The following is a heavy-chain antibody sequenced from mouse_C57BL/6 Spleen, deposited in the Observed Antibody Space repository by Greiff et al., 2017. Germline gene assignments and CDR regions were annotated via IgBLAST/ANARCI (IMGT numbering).Heavy chain of an antibody. Sequence: EVKLVESGPGLVKPSQSLSLTCSVTGYSITSGYYWNWIRQFPGNKLEWMGYISYDGSNNYNPSLKNRISITRDTSKNQFFLKLNSVTTEDTATYYCARDDYDVFDYWGQGTTLTVSS. CDR3: ARDDYDVFDY. J-gene: IGHJ2*01. V-gene: IGHV3-6*01. CDR2: ISYDGSN. D-gene: IGHD2-4*01. CDR1: GYSITSGYY.